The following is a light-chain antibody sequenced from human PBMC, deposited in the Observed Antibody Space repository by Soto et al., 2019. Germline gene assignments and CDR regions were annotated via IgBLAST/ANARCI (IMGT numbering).Light chain of an antibody. CDR1: QSVSSN. V-gene: IGKV3-15*01. CDR2: GAS. J-gene: IGKJ2*01. Sequence: EIVMTQSPATLSVSPGDRATLSCRASQSVSSNLAWYQQKPGQAPRLLIYGASTRATGIPARFSGSGSGTEFTLTISSLQSEDFAVYYWQQYNNWPPVYPFGQGTQLEIK. CDR3: QQYNNWPPVYP.